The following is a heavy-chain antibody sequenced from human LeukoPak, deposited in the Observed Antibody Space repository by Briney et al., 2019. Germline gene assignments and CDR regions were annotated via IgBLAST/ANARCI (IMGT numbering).Heavy chain of an antibody. CDR2: IYYSGST. D-gene: IGHD6-13*01. V-gene: IGHV4-39*07. CDR1: GGSISSSSYY. Sequence: SETLSLTCTVSGGSISSSSYYWGWIRQPPGKGLEWIGSIYYSGSTYYNPSLKSRVTISVDTSKNQFSLKLSSVTAADTAVYYCARVGIAAAGTRIDYWGQGTLVTVSS. CDR3: ARVGIAAAGTRIDY. J-gene: IGHJ4*02.